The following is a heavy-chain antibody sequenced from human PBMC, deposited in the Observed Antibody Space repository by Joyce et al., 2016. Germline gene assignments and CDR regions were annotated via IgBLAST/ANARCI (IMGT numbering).Heavy chain of an antibody. Sequence: EVQLVESGGGLVQPGGSLRLSCAASGLTFSKYGINWVRQAPGKGLEWVSDISSSSTIKQYADSVKGRFTISRDSAKSSLYLQMNSLRVEDTAVYYCARDGRSSGGDYWGQGTLVTVSS. J-gene: IGHJ4*02. D-gene: IGHD6-19*01. CDR3: ARDGRSSGGDY. CDR2: ISSSSTIK. V-gene: IGHV3-48*01. CDR1: GLTFSKYG.